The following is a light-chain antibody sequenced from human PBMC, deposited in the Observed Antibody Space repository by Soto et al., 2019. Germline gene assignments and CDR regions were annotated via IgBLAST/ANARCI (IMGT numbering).Light chain of an antibody. CDR1: QRVNSNY. J-gene: IGKJ3*01. CDR2: GAS. Sequence: VLTQSPGTLYLSPGERATLSCRASQRVNSNYFAWYQQKPGQAPRLLVFGASTRATGIPDRFSGSGSGTDFLLTISRVEPEDFAVYYCKQYTASSGIFTFGPGTKVDIK. V-gene: IGKV3-20*01. CDR3: KQYTASSGIFT.